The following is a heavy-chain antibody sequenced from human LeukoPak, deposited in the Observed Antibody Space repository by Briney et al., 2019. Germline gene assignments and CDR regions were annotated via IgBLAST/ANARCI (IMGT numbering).Heavy chain of an antibody. J-gene: IGHJ4*02. V-gene: IGHV4-31*11. CDR3: ARVPGYCSSGSCYFFDY. Sequence: SETLSLTCAVYGGSFSGYYWSWIRQHPGKGLEWIGYIYYSGSTYYNPSLKSRVTMSVDTSKNQFSLKLSSVTAADTAVYYCARVPGYCSSGSCYFFDYWGQGTLVTVSS. D-gene: IGHD2-15*01. CDR2: IYYSGST. CDR1: GGSFSGYY.